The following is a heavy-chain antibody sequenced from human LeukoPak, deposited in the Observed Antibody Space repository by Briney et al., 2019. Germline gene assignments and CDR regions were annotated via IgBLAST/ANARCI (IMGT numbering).Heavy chain of an antibody. CDR2: ISGSDAST. CDR3: AKDVTYYFGSGSNPNWFDP. V-gene: IGHV3-23*01. CDR1: GFTFSSYA. Sequence: GGSLRLSCAASGFTFSSYAMSCVRQTPGKWLEWVSGISGSDASTYYTDSVKGRFTISRDNSKNTLYLHMNSLRAEDTAVYYCAKDVTYYFGSGSNPNWFDPWGQGTLVTVSS. J-gene: IGHJ5*02. D-gene: IGHD3-10*01.